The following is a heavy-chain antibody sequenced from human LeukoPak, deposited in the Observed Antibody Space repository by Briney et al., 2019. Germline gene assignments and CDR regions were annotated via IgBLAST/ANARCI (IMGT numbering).Heavy chain of an antibody. CDR1: GFTFSSYE. V-gene: IGHV3-48*03. D-gene: IGHD3-10*01. CDR2: ISSSGSTI. J-gene: IGHJ4*02. Sequence: GGSLRLSCAASGFTFSSYEMNWVRQAPGKGLEWVSYISSSGSTIYYADSVKGRFTISRDNAKNSLYLQMNSLRAEDTAVYYCTRDSVTYFYGSGSYGGGHYFDYWGQGTLVTVSS. CDR3: TRDSVTYFYGSGSYGGGHYFDY.